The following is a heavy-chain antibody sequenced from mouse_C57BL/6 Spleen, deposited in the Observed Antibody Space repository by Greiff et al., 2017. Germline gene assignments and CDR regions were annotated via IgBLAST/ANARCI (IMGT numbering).Heavy chain of an antibody. J-gene: IGHJ3*01. CDR1: GYTFTSYW. CDR2: IHPNSGST. V-gene: IGHV1-64*01. D-gene: IGHD2-3*01. Sequence: VQLQESGAELVKPGASVKLSCKASGYTFTSYWMHWVKQRPGQGLEWIGMIHPNSGSTNYNEKFKSKATLTVDKSSSTAYMQLSSLTSEDSAVYYCARSGGYYVAWFAYWGQGTLVTVSA. CDR3: ARSGGYYVAWFAY.